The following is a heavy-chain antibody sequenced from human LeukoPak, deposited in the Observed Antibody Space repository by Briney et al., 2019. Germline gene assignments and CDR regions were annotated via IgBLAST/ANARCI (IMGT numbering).Heavy chain of an antibody. V-gene: IGHV3-30*18. Sequence: GRSLRLSCAASGFTFSSYGMHWVRQAPGKGLEWVAVISYDGSNKYYADSVKGRFTISRDNSKNTLYLQMNSLRAEDTAVYYCAKECGGGDCYLDYWGQGTLVTVSS. J-gene: IGHJ4*02. D-gene: IGHD2-21*02. CDR1: GFTFSSYG. CDR3: AKECGGGDCYLDY. CDR2: ISYDGSNK.